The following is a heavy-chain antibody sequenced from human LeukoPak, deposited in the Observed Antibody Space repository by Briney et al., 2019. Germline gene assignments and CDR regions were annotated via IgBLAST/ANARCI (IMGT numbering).Heavy chain of an antibody. CDR2: IYYSGST. V-gene: IGHV4-39*07. CDR1: GGSISSSSYY. J-gene: IGHJ6*02. D-gene: IGHD4-17*01. Sequence: PSETLSLTCTVSGGSISSSSYYWGWIRQPPGKGLEWIGSIYYSGSTYYNPSPKSRVTISVDTSKNQFSLKLSSVTAADTAVYYCARSGEEDYYYYGMDVWGQGTTVTVSS. CDR3: ARSGEEDYYYYGMDV.